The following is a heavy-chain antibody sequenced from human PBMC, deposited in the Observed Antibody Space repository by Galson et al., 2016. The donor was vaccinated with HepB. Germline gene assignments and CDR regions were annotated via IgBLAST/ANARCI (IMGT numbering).Heavy chain of an antibody. D-gene: IGHD6-19*01. Sequence: QSGAEVKKPGESLKVSCKGSGYSFTSYWIGWVRQMPGKGLEWMGIIYPGDSDTRYSPSFQGHVTISADKSISTAYLQWGSLKASDTAIYYCARRGYSSEEYDYWGQGTLVTASS. CDR1: GYSFTSYW. J-gene: IGHJ4*02. CDR3: ARRGYSSEEYDY. V-gene: IGHV5-51*03. CDR2: IYPGDSDT.